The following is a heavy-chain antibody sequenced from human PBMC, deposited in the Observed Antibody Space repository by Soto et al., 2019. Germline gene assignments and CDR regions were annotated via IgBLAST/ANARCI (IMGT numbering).Heavy chain of an antibody. V-gene: IGHV4-34*01. Sequence: PSETLSLTCAVYGGSFSGYYWSWIRQPPGKGLEWIGEINHSGSTNYNPSLKSRVTISVDTSKNQFSLKLSSVTAADTAVYYCARVRDRPFDYWGQGTLVTAPQ. CDR3: ARVRDRPFDY. CDR2: INHSGST. D-gene: IGHD2-21*02. J-gene: IGHJ4*02. CDR1: GGSFSGYY.